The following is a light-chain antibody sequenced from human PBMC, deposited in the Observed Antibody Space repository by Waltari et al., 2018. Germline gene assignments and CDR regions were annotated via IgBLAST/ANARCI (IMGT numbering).Light chain of an antibody. CDR3: HHYDGYSRT. CDR1: QHISAW. CDR2: KSS. V-gene: IGKV1-5*03. Sequence: DIQLTQSPSTLSASIGDRVTITCLASQHISAWLAWYQQKPGKAPKLLIDKSSSSGSGVSSRFTGSGSGTDFTLTISGLQPDDFATYYCHHYDGYSRTFGQGTRVEVK. J-gene: IGKJ1*01.